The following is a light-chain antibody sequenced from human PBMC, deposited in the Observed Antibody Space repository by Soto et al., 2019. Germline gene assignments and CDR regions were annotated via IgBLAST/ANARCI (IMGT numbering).Light chain of an antibody. J-gene: IGLJ1*01. Sequence: LTQPRSLSVSPGQSVTISFTGTSSDVGGYNYVSWYQQHPGKAPKLMIYDVTKRPSGVPDRFSGSKSGNTASLTISGLQAEDEADYYCCSYAGSQPRVFGTGTKVTVL. CDR3: CSYAGSQPRV. V-gene: IGLV2-11*01. CDR1: SSDVGGYNY. CDR2: DVT.